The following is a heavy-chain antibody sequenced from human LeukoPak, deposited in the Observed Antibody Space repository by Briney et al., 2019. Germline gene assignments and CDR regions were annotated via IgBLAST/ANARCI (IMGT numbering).Heavy chain of an antibody. V-gene: IGHV4-38-2*02. CDR3: ASSNYGSGSAFDY. Sequence: SETLSLTCIVSGYSVNNGYYWGWIRQPPGKGLEWIGSIYHSGKTYYNPSLKSRVTISVATSKNQFSLKLSSVTAADTAVYYCASSNYGSGSAFDYWGQGTLVTVSS. J-gene: IGHJ4*02. CDR2: IYHSGKT. CDR1: GYSVNNGYY. D-gene: IGHD3-10*01.